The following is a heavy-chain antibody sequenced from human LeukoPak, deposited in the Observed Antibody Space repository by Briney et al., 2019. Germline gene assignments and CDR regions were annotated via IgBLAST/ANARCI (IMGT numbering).Heavy chain of an antibody. Sequence: GGSMRLXCAASGFTFSDYYMSWIRQAPGKGLEWVSYIISSGSTIYYADSVKGRFTISRDNSKNTLYLQMNSLRAEDTAVYYCASNPASYDSSGSLDYWGQGTLVTVSS. J-gene: IGHJ4*02. CDR2: IISSGSTI. D-gene: IGHD3-22*01. CDR1: GFTFSDYY. CDR3: ASNPASYDSSGSLDY. V-gene: IGHV3-11*01.